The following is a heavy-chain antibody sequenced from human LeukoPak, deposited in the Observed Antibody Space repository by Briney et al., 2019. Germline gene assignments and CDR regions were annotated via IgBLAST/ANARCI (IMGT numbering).Heavy chain of an antibody. CDR3: ARNFGPYSSSWYSEDY. J-gene: IGHJ4*02. D-gene: IGHD6-13*01. V-gene: IGHV3-30*04. CDR1: GFTFSSHA. CDR2: ISYDGTKK. Sequence: GGSLRLSCAASGFTFSSHAMHWVRQAPGKGLEWVAVISYDGTKKYYAGSVKGRFTISRDSSKNTLYLQMNSLRAEGTAVYYCARNFGPYSSSWYSEDYWGQGTLVTVSS.